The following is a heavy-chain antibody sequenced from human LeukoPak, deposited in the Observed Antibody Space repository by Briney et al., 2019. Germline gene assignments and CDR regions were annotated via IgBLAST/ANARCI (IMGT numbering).Heavy chain of an antibody. Sequence: GSLRLSCVVSGLTYSDYYMSWIRQAPGKGLEWIGSIYYRGNTFYNPSLRNRVSISIDTSKGRFSLNLNSVTAADTAVYFCTRDREHGTQDSWGQGTLVTVS. D-gene: IGHD1-26*01. V-gene: IGHV4-38-2*02. J-gene: IGHJ4*02. CDR3: TRDREHGTQDS. CDR2: IYYRGNT. CDR1: GLTYSDYY.